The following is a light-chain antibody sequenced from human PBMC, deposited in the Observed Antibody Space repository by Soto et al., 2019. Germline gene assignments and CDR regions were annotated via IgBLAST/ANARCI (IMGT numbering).Light chain of an antibody. CDR1: QNINSW. Sequence: PITQSPSTPAAFVGSRVTITFPARQNINSWLAWYQQKPGKAPKLLIYKASSLESGVPSRFSGSESGTEFTLTISSLQPDDFATYYCQQYDTYFSFGQGTKLEIK. V-gene: IGKV1-5*03. CDR2: KAS. J-gene: IGKJ2*03. CDR3: QQYDTYFS.